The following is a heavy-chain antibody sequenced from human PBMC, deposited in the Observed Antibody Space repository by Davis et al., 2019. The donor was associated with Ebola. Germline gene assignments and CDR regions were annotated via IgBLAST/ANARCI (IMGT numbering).Heavy chain of an antibody. D-gene: IGHD3-10*01. Sequence: GESLKISCAASGLTLSSYWMSWVRQAPGKGLEWVSVISAGGNTNYADSVQGRFTISRDISKATVYLQMNSLRVDDTAVYYCAREKRLRGGIFDYWGQGTLVTVSS. CDR2: ISAGGNT. J-gene: IGHJ4*02. V-gene: IGHV3-53*01. CDR1: GLTLSSYW. CDR3: AREKRLRGGIFDY.